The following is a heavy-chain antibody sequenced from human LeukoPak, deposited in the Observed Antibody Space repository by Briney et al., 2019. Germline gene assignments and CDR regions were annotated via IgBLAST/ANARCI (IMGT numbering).Heavy chain of an antibody. Sequence: GRSLRLSCAASGFTFSSYAMHWVRQAPGQGLGWVAAISNDGSNKYYANSVRGRFTISKDNSKNSLYLQMNGLRAEYTAVYCCARAGLIGGAINLALPYYYYFYMDVWGKGTTVTVSS. CDR2: ISNDGSNK. CDR1: GFTFSSYA. V-gene: IGHV3-30*14. D-gene: IGHD2/OR15-2a*01. J-gene: IGHJ6*03. CDR3: ARAGLIGGAINLALPYYYYFYMDV.